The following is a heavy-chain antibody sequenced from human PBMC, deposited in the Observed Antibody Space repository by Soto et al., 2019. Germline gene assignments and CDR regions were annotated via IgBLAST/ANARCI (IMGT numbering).Heavy chain of an antibody. CDR1: GFTFSSYS. CDR2: ISSSSSYI. V-gene: IGHV3-21*01. CDR3: ARVHYYDSSGFYL. Sequence: GGSLRLSCAASGFTFSSYSMNWVHQAPGKGLEWVSSISSSSSYIYYGDSVKGRFTISRDNAKNSLYLQMNSLRAEDTATYYCARVHYYDSSGFYLWGQGTLVTVSS. D-gene: IGHD3-22*01. J-gene: IGHJ4*02.